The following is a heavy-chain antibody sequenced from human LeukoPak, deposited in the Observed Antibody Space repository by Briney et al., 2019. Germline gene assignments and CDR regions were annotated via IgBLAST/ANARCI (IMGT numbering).Heavy chain of an antibody. CDR2: IHYSGNT. V-gene: IGHV4-59*01. Sequence: SETLSLTCSVSGGSISGSYWNWIRQPPGKGLEWIGYIHYSGNTNYNPSLKSRVTISVDTSKNQFSLKLSSVTAADTAVYYCARDPVDQPYWFFDLWGRGALVTVSS. CDR1: GGSISGSY. CDR3: ARDPVDQPYWFFDL. J-gene: IGHJ2*01.